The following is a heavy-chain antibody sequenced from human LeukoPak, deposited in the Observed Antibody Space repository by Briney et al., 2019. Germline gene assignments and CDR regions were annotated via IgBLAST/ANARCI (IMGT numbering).Heavy chain of an antibody. CDR2: INAGNGNT. J-gene: IGHJ6*02. CDR1: GYTFTSYA. D-gene: IGHD3-9*01. Sequence: ASVKVSCKASGYTFTSYAMHWVRQAPGQRLEWMGWINAGNGNTKYSQKFQGRVTITRDTSASTAYMELSSLRSEDTAVYYCARDRVDYDILTGYRTAYGMDVWGQGTTVTVSS. V-gene: IGHV1-3*01. CDR3: ARDRVDYDILTGYRTAYGMDV.